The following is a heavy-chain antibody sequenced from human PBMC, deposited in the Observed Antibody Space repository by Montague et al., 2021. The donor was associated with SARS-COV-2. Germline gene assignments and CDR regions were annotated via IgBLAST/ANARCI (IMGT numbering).Heavy chain of an antibody. CDR2: INGSGGNT. CDR1: GYSFINYA. Sequence: SLRLSCAASGYSFINYAMGWVRQAPGKGLEWVSVINGSGGNTCFADSVRGRFTISRDNSKNTLYLQMNSLRAEDTAVYYCVRKNYYGSGSFSTFDYWGQGTLVTVSS. V-gene: IGHV3-23*01. J-gene: IGHJ4*02. D-gene: IGHD3-10*01. CDR3: VRKNYYGSGSFSTFDY.